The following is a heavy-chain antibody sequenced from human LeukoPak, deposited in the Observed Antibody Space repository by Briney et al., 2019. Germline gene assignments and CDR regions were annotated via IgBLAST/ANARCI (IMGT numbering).Heavy chain of an antibody. CDR1: EFSFSSSG. V-gene: IGHV3-30*02. D-gene: IGHD5-18*01. J-gene: IGHJ4*02. Sequence: GGSLRLSCAASEFSFSSSGMHWVRQAPGKGLEWVTFIRNDGSKKYYADSVKGRFTISRDNSKNTLYLQMNSLRAEDTAVYYCAKGDSCGYVRWGQGTLVTVSS. CDR2: IRNDGSKK. CDR3: AKGDSCGYVR.